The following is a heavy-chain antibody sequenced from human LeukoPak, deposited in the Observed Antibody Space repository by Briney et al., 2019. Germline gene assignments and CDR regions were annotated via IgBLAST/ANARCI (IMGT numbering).Heavy chain of an antibody. J-gene: IGHJ4*02. V-gene: IGHV3-21*01. Sequence: GGSLRLSCAASGFTFSSYSMNWVRQAPGKGLEGVSSISSSSSYIYYADSVKGRFTISGDNAKNSLYSQMNSLRAEDTAVYYCARDWFLVDYWGQGTLVTVTS. CDR3: ARDWFLVDY. CDR1: GFTFSSYS. CDR2: ISSSSSYI. D-gene: IGHD3-22*01.